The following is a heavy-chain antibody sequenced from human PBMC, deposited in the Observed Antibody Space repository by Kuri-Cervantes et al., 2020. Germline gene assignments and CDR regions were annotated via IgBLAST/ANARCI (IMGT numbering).Heavy chain of an antibody. D-gene: IGHD3-3*01. CDR3: ARTPAPDFWSGYSTFDY. Sequence: ASVKVSCKASGYTFTSYAMNWVRQAPGQGLEWMGWINTNTGNPTYAQGFTGRFVFSLDTSVSTAYLQISSLKAEDTAVYYCARTPAPDFWSGYSTFDYWGQGTLVTVSS. J-gene: IGHJ4*02. CDR1: GYTFTSYA. V-gene: IGHV7-4-1*02. CDR2: INTNTGNP.